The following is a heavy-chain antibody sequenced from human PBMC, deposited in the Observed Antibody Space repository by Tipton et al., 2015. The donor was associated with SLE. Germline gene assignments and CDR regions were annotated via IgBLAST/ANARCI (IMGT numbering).Heavy chain of an antibody. CDR2: ISSSSSYI. D-gene: IGHD3-10*01. CDR1: GFTFSSYG. J-gene: IGHJ4*02. CDR3: ARDEDGSGSYYANY. V-gene: IGHV3-21*01. Sequence: SLRLSCAASGFTFSSYGMHWVRQAPGKGLEWVSSISSSSSYIYYADSVKGRFTISRDNAKNSLYLQMNSLRAEDTAVYYCARDEDGSGSYYANYWGQGTLVTVSS.